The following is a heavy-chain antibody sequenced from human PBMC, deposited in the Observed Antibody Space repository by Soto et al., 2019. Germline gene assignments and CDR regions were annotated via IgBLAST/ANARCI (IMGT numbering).Heavy chain of an antibody. CDR2: IHHSGST. J-gene: IGHJ4*02. CDR3: ARDQGSHPGD. Sequence: QVQLQESGPGLVRPSGTVSLTCAVSGLSISSDNWWSWVRQPPGKGLEWIGEIHHSGSTNYNPSHKSRVTMSVVPSKDLFSLTLNSVTAADTAFYYCARDQGSHPGDWGQGTLVSVSS. D-gene: IGHD6-13*01. V-gene: IGHV4-4*02. CDR1: GLSISSDNW.